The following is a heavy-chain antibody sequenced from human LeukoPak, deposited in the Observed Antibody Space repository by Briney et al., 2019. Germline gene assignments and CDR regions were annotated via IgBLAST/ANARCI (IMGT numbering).Heavy chain of an antibody. CDR3: ATELDYGDYYFDY. CDR1: GFSFTSSW. J-gene: IGHJ4*02. CDR2: IKQDGSEK. Sequence: GGSLRLSCAASGFSFTSSWMSWVRQAPGKGLEWVANIKQDGSEKKYVDSVKGRFTISRDNAKNSLYLQMNSLRAEDTAVYYCATELDYGDYYFDYWGQGTLVTVSS. V-gene: IGHV3-7*01. D-gene: IGHD4-17*01.